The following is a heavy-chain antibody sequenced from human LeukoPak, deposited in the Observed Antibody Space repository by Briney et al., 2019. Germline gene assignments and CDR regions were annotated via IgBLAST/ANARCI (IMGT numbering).Heavy chain of an antibody. CDR3: XXXGGXGXFGXVIXRSYYYMDV. J-gene: IGHJ6*03. Sequence: GXSLXXXCAASGFTFSSYEMNWVRQAPGKGLEWVSSISGSNSYIYYADSMKGRFTISRDNAKNSLYLQMNSLRAEDTAVYYCXXXGGXGXFGXVIXRSYYYMDVWGKGTTVTVSS. V-gene: IGHV3-21*01. CDR2: ISGSNSYI. CDR1: GFTFSSYE. D-gene: IGHD3-3*01.